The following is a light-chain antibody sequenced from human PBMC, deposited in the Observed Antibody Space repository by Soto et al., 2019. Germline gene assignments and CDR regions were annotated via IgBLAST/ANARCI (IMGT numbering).Light chain of an antibody. CDR1: SSDVGGYNY. CDR2: DVS. V-gene: IGLV2-14*01. CDR3: SSYTSSSTFYV. Sequence: SVLTKPAYVNGSPGQSITISCKGTSSDVGGYNYVSWYQQHPGKAPKLMIYDVSNRPSGVSNRFSGSKSGNTASLTISGLQAEDEADYYCSSYTSSSTFYVFGTGTKVTVL. J-gene: IGLJ1*01.